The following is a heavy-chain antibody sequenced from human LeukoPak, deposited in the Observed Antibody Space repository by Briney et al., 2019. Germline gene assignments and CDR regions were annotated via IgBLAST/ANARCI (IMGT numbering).Heavy chain of an antibody. J-gene: IGHJ4*02. CDR2: IHYSGTT. D-gene: IGHD6-25*01. CDR1: GGSVSGFY. V-gene: IGHV4-59*08. Sequence: SETLSLTCSVSGGSVSGFYWTWIRQTPGRGLEWVALIHYSGTTSYNPSLRGRVTISIDTSKNQFSLNLKSVTAADTALYYCARHAQYTSGPLDYWGQGTLVTVSS. CDR3: ARHAQYTSGPLDY.